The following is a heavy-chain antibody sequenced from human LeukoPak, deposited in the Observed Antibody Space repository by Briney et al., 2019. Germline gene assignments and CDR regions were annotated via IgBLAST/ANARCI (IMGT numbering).Heavy chain of an antibody. CDR2: IKQDGGQT. J-gene: IGHJ4*02. CDR3: TRGGVDC. Sequence: GGSLRLSCAASGFTFSNYWMSWVRQAPGKGLEWVATIKQDGGQTYYVDSVKGRFTISRDNAKNTLYLQMNSLRAEDTAVYYCTRGGVDCWGQGTLVTVSS. V-gene: IGHV3-7*03. CDR1: GFTFSNYW. D-gene: IGHD1-26*01.